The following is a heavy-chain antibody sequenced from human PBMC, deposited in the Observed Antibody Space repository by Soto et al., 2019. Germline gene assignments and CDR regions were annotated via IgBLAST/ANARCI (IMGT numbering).Heavy chain of an antibody. V-gene: IGHV3-23*01. CDR3: AKDRLYCSSTSCYRAFDI. CDR2: ISGSGGST. D-gene: IGHD2-2*01. Sequence: EVQLLESGGGLVQPGGSLRLSCAASGFTFSSYAMSWVRQAPGKGLEWVSAISGSGGSTYHADSVKGRFTISRDNSKNTLYLQMNSLRAEDTAVYYCAKDRLYCSSTSCYRAFDIWGQGTMVTVSS. J-gene: IGHJ3*02. CDR1: GFTFSSYA.